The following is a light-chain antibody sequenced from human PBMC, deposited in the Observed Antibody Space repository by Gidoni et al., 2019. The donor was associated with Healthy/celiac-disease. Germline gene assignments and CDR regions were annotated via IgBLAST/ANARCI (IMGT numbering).Light chain of an antibody. CDR1: QSVSSSY. CDR3: QQYGSSPRT. Sequence: EIVLTQSPGTPSLSPGERATLSCRASQSVSSSYLAWYQQKPGQAPRLLISGASSRATGIPDRFSGSGSGTDFTLTISRLEPEDFAVYYCQQYGSSPRTFGQXTKLEIK. CDR2: GAS. V-gene: IGKV3-20*01. J-gene: IGKJ2*01.